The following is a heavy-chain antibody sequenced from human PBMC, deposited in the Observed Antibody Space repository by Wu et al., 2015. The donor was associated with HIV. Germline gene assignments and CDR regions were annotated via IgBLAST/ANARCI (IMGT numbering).Heavy chain of an antibody. CDR2: INPNSGGS. J-gene: IGHJ1*01. CDR1: GYTFTDNY. D-gene: IGHD1-26*01. CDR3: TKDYGIVVSTLPEYFQH. V-gene: IGHV1-2*02. Sequence: QVQLMQSGAEVKKPGASVKVSCKTSGYTFTDNYIHWVRQAPGQGLEWMGWINPNSGGSKSPQKFQGRVTMTRDTSVSTVYLELTRLKFDDTAIYYCTKDYGIVVSTLPEYFQHWGQGTLVTVSS.